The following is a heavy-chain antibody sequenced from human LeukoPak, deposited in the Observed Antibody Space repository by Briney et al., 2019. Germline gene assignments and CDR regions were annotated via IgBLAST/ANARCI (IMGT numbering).Heavy chain of an antibody. V-gene: IGHV1-2*02. J-gene: IGHJ4*02. CDR2: INPNSGGT. CDR1: GYTFTGYY. Sequence: ASVTVSCKASGYTFTGYYMHWVRQAPGQGLEWMGWINPNSGGTNYAQKFQGRVTMTRDTSISTAYMELSRLRSDDTAVYYCARDTGSSTSCYEYWGQGTLVTVSS. D-gene: IGHD2-2*01. CDR3: ARDTGSSTSCYEY.